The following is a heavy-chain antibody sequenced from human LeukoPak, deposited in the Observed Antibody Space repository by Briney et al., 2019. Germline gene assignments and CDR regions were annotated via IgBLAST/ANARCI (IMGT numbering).Heavy chain of an antibody. D-gene: IGHD4-17*01. CDR2: IKQDGSEK. CDR3: AREDYGEPFDY. J-gene: IGHJ4*02. V-gene: IGHV3-7*01. Sequence: GGSLRLSCAASGFNFSNYWMSWVRQAPGEGLEWVANIKQDGSEKYYVDSVEGRFTISRDNAKNSLFLQMNSLRAEDTAVYYCAREDYGEPFDYWGQGTLVTVSS. CDR1: GFNFSNYW.